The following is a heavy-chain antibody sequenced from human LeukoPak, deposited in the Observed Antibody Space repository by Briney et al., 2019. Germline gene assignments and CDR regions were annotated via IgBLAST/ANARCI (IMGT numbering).Heavy chain of an antibody. V-gene: IGHV3-53*01. CDR3: ARDTYYYDSSGYYSEGSGDY. CDR2: IYSGGST. D-gene: IGHD3-22*01. CDR1: GFTVSSNY. Sequence: GGSLRLSCAASGFTVSSNYMSWVRQAPGKGLEWVSVIYSGGSTYYADSVKGRFTISRDNSKNTLYLQMNSLRAEDTAVYYCARDTYYYDSSGYYSEGSGDYWGQGTLVTVSS. J-gene: IGHJ4*02.